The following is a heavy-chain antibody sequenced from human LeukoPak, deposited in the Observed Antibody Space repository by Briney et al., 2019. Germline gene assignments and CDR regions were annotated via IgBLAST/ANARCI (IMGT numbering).Heavy chain of an antibody. V-gene: IGHV1-18*01. J-gene: IGHJ4*02. CDR1: GYTFTSYG. CDR2: ISAYNGNT. Sequence: ASVKVSCKASGYTFTSYGISWVRQAPGQGLEWMGWISAYNGNTNYAQKLQGRVTMTTDTSTSTAYMELRSLRSDDTAVYYCARMGYNWNPYGSGDFDYWGQGTLVTVFS. CDR3: ARMGYNWNPYGSGDFDY. D-gene: IGHD1-20*01.